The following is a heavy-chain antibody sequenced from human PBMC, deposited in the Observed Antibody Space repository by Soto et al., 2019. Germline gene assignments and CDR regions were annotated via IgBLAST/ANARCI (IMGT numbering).Heavy chain of an antibody. D-gene: IGHD3-3*01. CDR2: ISGSGGST. V-gene: IGHV3-23*01. Sequence: EVQLLESGGGLVQPGGSLRLSCAASGFTFSSYAMSWVRQAPGKGLEWVSAISGSGGSTYYADSVKGRFTISRDNSKNTLYLQMNSLRAEDTAVYYCAKDHYDSWSGYRNGWGFGRFDYWGQGTLVTVSS. CDR3: AKDHYDSWSGYRNGWGFGRFDY. J-gene: IGHJ4*02. CDR1: GFTFSSYA.